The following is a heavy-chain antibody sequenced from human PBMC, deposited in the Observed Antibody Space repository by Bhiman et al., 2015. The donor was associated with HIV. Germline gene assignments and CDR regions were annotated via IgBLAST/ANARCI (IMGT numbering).Heavy chain of an antibody. D-gene: IGHD4-17*01. CDR2: ISSSSIYT. Sequence: VQLVESGGGVVQPGRSLRLSCAASGFSFRTYSMNWVRQAPGKGLEWVSSISSSSIYTYYAGSVKGRFTVSRDNAKNSLYLQMNSLRAEDTAVYFCARDPTTVTTAEYEYYFDYWGQGTLVTVSS. CDR1: GFSFRTYS. J-gene: IGHJ4*02. CDR3: ARDPTTVTTAEYEYYFDY. V-gene: IGHV3-21*03.